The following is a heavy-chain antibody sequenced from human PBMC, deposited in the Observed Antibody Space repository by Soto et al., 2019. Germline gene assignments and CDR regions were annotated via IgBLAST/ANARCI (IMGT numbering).Heavy chain of an antibody. CDR2: IKQDGSAK. Sequence: EVQLVESGGGLVQPGGSRRLSCAASGFTFSSYWMTWVRQAPGKGLEWVANIKQDGSAKYYVDSVKGRFTISRDNAKNSLYLQMNSLRAEDTAVYYCASWLKTSGWYVLLEGSFDYWGQGTLVTVSS. J-gene: IGHJ4*02. CDR1: GFTFSSYW. CDR3: ASWLKTSGWYVLLEGSFDY. D-gene: IGHD6-19*01. V-gene: IGHV3-7*01.